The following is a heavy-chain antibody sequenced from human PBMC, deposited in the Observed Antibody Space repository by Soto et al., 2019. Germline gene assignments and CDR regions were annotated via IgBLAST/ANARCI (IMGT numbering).Heavy chain of an antibody. D-gene: IGHD6-13*01. CDR1: GFTFSSYA. CDR2: ISYDGSNK. CDR3: ARGFGKAAAGTVWFDP. V-gene: IGHV3-30-3*01. J-gene: IGHJ5*02. Sequence: QVQLVESGGGVVQPGRSLRLSCAASGFTFSSYAMHWVRQAPGKGLEWVAVISYDGSNKYYADSVKGRFTISRDNSKNTLYLQMNSLRAEDTAVYYCARGFGKAAAGTVWFDPWGQRTLVTVSS.